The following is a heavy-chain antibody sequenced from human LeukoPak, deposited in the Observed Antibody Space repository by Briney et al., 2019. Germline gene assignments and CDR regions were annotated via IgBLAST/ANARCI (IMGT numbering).Heavy chain of an antibody. J-gene: IGHJ4*02. CDR2: IWYDGSNK. Sequence: GGSLRLSCEASGFTFSSYGMHWVRQAPGKGLEWVAVIWYDGSNKYYADSVKGRFTISRDNSKNTLYLQMNSLRAEDTAVYCCAKDSDYYDSSGYWSWDYFDYWGQGTLVTVSS. V-gene: IGHV3-33*06. CDR1: GFTFSSYG. D-gene: IGHD3-22*01. CDR3: AKDSDYYDSSGYWSWDYFDY.